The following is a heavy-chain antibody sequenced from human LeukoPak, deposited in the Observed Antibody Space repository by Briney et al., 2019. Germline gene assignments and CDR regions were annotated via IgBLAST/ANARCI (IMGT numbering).Heavy chain of an antibody. D-gene: IGHD1-26*01. CDR3: ARDSIVGASFDY. V-gene: IGHV1-3*01. CDR1: GYTFTSYA. Sequence: GASVRVSCKASGYTFTSYAMHWVRQAPGQRLEWMGWINAGNGNTKYSQKFQGRVTIIRDTSASTAYMELSSLRSEDTAVYYCARDSIVGASFDYWGQGTLVTVSS. CDR2: INAGNGNT. J-gene: IGHJ4*02.